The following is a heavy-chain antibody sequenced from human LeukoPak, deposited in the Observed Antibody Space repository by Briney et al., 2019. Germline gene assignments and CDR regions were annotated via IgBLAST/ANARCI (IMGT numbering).Heavy chain of an antibody. CDR1: GGSISSSNW. J-gene: IGHJ4*02. Sequence: SETLSLTCAVSGGSISSSNWWSWVRPPPGKGLEWIGEIYHSGSTNYNPSLKSRVTISVDKSKNQFSLKLSSVTAADTAVYYCARDPSLYYYDSSGYGDYWGQGTLVTVSS. CDR3: ARDPSLYYYDSSGYGDY. CDR2: IYHSGST. V-gene: IGHV4-4*02. D-gene: IGHD3-22*01.